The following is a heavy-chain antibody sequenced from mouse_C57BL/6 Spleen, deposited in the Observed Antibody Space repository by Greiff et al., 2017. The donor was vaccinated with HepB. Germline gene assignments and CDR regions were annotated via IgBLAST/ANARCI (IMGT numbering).Heavy chain of an antibody. D-gene: IGHD2-3*01. V-gene: IGHV2-5*01. CDR2: IWRGGST. Sequence: QVQLKESGPGLVQPSQRLSITCTVSGFSLTSYGVHWVRQSPGKGLEWLGVIWRGGSTDYNAAFMSRLSITKDNSKSQVFFKMNSLQADDTAIYYCAKGGGYYVYWYFDVWGTGTTVTVSS. CDR1: GFSLTSYG. J-gene: IGHJ1*03. CDR3: AKGGGYYVYWYFDV.